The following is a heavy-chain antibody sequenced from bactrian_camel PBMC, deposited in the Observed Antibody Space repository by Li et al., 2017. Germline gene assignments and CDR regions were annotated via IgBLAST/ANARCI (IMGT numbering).Heavy chain of an antibody. J-gene: IGHJ4*01. Sequence: DVQLVESGGGAVQTGGSLRLTCTAVGLTFEGGNQGWYRESPGNEFELVSSIAPDGSRWYADSVQGRFTISRNVLPERLSLQMTRLKAEDTAVYYGATGLVPYCSGAYCYTQYKYWGQGTQVTVS. CDR2: IAPDGSR. D-gene: IGHD2*01. CDR3: ATGLVPYCSGAYCYTQYKY. CDR1: GLTFEGGN. V-gene: IGHV3-1*01.